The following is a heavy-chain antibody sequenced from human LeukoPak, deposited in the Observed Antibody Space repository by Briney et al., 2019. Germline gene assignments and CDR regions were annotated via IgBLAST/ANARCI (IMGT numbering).Heavy chain of an antibody. V-gene: IGHV4-34*01. D-gene: IGHD6-6*01. Sequence: SETLSLTCAVYGGSFSGYYWSWIRQPPGKGLEWIGEINHSGSTNYNPSLKSRVTISVDTSKNQFSLKLSSVTAADTAVYYCARGSSSSPFDYWGQGTLVTVSS. J-gene: IGHJ4*02. CDR2: INHSGST. CDR3: ARGSSSSPFDY. CDR1: GGSFSGYY.